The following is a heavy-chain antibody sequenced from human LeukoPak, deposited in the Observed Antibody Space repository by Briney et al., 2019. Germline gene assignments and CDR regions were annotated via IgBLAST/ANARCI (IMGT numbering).Heavy chain of an antibody. CDR2: ISASGST. CDR3: ATDIPWFDP. V-gene: IGHV4-4*07. CDR1: GGSISSYY. Sequence: SETLSLTCTVSGGSISSYYWSWIRQPAGKGLEWIGRISASGSTNYAPSLRSRITMSVDTSTKQFSPKLTSVTAADTAVYYCATDIPWFDPWGRGTLVTVSS. J-gene: IGHJ5*02.